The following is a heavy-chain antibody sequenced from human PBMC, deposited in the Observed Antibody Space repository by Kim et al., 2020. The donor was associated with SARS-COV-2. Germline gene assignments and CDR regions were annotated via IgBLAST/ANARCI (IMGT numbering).Heavy chain of an antibody. J-gene: IGHJ4*02. CDR2: T. CDR3: ARPGTTRFFDY. Sequence: TNYTPSLKSRVTISVDTSKNQFSLKLSSVTAADTAVYYCARPGTTRFFDYWGQGTLVTVSS. D-gene: IGHD1-1*01. V-gene: IGHV4-34*01.